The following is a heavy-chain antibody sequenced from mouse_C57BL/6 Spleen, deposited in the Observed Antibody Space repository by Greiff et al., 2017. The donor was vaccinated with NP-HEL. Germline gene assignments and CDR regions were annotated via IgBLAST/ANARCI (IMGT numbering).Heavy chain of an antibody. CDR2: IIINGGST. CDR1: KYKFPSLD. D-gene: IGHD1-1*01. Sequence: EVKLMESGEGLFQPGKSLNFSCNSNKYKFPSLDISWVRRTPEKGLELVAAIIINGGSTYYPDTMERRFIISRDNTKKTLYLQMSSLRSEDTALYYCARHPYYYGSSYGYFDVWGTGTTVTVSS. J-gene: IGHJ1*03. V-gene: IGHV5-2*01. CDR3: ARHPYYYGSSYGYFDV.